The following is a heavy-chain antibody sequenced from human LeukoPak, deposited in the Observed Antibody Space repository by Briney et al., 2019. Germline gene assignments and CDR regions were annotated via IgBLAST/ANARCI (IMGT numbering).Heavy chain of an antibody. CDR3: ARSLIKHSSGYYEYFDY. V-gene: IGHV5-51*01. J-gene: IGHJ4*02. Sequence: GESLKISCKGSGYSFTSYWIGWVRQMPGKGLEWMGIIYPGDSGTRYSPSFQGQVTISADKSISTAYLQWSSLKASDTAMYYCARSLIKHSSGYYEYFDYWGQGTLVTVSS. CDR1: GYSFTSYW. D-gene: IGHD3-22*01. CDR2: IYPGDSGT.